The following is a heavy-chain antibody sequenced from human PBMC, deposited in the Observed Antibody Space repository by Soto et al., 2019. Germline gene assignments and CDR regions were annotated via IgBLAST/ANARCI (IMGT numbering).Heavy chain of an antibody. CDR2: IDPSDSYT. J-gene: IGHJ4*02. D-gene: IGHD6-19*01. CDR3: ARRSSGWYEFDY. Sequence: PGESLKISCKGSGYSFTSYWISWVRQMPGKGLEWMGRIDPSDSYTNYSPSFQGHVTISADKSISTAYLQWSSLKASATAMYYCARRSSGWYEFDYWCQGTLVTVSS. V-gene: IGHV5-10-1*01. CDR1: GYSFTSYW.